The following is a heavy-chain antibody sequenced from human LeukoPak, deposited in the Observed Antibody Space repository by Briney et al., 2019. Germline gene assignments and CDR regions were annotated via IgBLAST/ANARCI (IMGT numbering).Heavy chain of an antibody. J-gene: IGHJ4*02. CDR3: ARDQRERGYDY. Sequence: PGGSLRLSCVVSGFTLSTNYMSWVRQAPGKGLEWVSVIYSAGSTYYADSVKGRFTISRDNSKNTLYLQMNSLRAEDTAVYYCARDQRERGYDYWGQGTLVTVSS. CDR2: IYSAGST. CDR1: GFTLSTNY. D-gene: IGHD1-26*01. V-gene: IGHV3-66*01.